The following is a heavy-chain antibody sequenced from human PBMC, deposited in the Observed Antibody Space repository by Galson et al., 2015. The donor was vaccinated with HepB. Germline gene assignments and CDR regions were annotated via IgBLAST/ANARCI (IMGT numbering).Heavy chain of an antibody. CDR3: ATTTTGARGGELPSINIFDS. CDR2: LIPMLGVA. V-gene: IGHV1-69*10. CDR1: GGTLNNYA. Sequence: SVKVSCKVSGGTLNNYAISCVRQAPGEGHEWMGGLIPMLGVATHAPRSTGRVTITADKSTTTTYMELRSLRSDDTAVYYCATTTTGARGGELPSINIFDSWGQGILVTVSS. D-gene: IGHD5-24*01. J-gene: IGHJ4*02.